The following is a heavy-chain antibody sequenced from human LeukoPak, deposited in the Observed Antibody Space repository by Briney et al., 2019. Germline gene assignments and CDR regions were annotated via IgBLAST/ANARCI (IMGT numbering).Heavy chain of an antibody. CDR3: AKGGAVSSKSIIMVRGTRRYYYNMDV. CDR2: ISGNGGNT. V-gene: IGHV3-23*01. J-gene: IGHJ6*03. D-gene: IGHD3-10*01. CDR1: GFTFSSYS. Sequence: GGSLRLSCAASGFTFSSYSMNWVRQAPGKGLEWVSTISGNGGNTYYADSVKGRFTISRDNSKNTLYLQINSLRAEDTAVYYCAKGGAVSSKSIIMVRGTRRYYYNMDVWGKGTTVTISS.